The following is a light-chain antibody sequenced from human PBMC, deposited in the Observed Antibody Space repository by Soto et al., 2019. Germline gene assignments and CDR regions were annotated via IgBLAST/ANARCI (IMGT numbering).Light chain of an antibody. CDR1: SSAVGSYRL. J-gene: IGLJ1*01. Sequence: QSALTQPRSVSGSPGQSVTISCTGSSSAVGSYRLVSWYQHHPGKVPKLIIYEGSKRPSGVSNRFSGSEPGNTASLTISGLQAEDEADYYCCSSAPSRTFVFGTGTKLTVL. V-gene: IGLV2-23*01. CDR3: CSSAPSRTFV. CDR2: EGS.